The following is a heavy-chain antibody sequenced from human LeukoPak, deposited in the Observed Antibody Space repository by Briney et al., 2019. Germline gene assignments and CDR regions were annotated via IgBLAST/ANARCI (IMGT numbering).Heavy chain of an antibody. Sequence: SETLSLTCTVSGGSISRYYWSWIRQPPGKGLEWIGYIYYSGSTNYNPSLKSRVTISVDTSKNQFSLRLSSVTAADTAVYYCARVYCGGDCFDYWGQGTLVTVSS. J-gene: IGHJ4*02. CDR3: ARVYCGGDCFDY. CDR2: IYYSGST. V-gene: IGHV4-59*01. CDR1: GGSISRYY. D-gene: IGHD2-21*01.